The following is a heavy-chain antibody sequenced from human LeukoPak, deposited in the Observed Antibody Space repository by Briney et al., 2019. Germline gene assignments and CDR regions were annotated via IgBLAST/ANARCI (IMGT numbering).Heavy chain of an antibody. D-gene: IGHD3-16*01. Sequence: PSETLSLTCTVSGGSINSYFWSWIRQPPGKGPEWIGYIYYGGSTNYNPSLKSRVTISLDTSKNQFSLNLSSVTAADTAVYYCARGIRQWGMAPRFDPWGQGTLVTVSS. CDR2: IYYGGST. CDR1: GGSINSYF. J-gene: IGHJ5*02. CDR3: ARGIRQWGMAPRFDP. V-gene: IGHV4-59*01.